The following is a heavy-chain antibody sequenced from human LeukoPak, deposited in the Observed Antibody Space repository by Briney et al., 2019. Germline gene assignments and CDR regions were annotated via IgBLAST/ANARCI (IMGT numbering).Heavy chain of an antibody. J-gene: IGHJ3*02. CDR1: GFTFSSYS. D-gene: IGHD4-23*01. CDR3: ANLNYGGRLLDAFDI. Sequence: GGSLRLSCAASGFTFSSYSMNWVRQAPGKGLEWVSAISGSGGSTYYADSVKGRFTISRDNSKNTLYLQMNSLRAEDTAVYYCANLNYGGRLLDAFDIWGQGTMVTVSS. CDR2: ISGSGGST. V-gene: IGHV3-23*01.